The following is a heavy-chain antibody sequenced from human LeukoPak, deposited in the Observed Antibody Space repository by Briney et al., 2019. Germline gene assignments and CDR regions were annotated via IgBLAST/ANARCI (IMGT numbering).Heavy chain of an antibody. CDR1: GFTFSSYW. V-gene: IGHV3-7*01. D-gene: IGHD6-13*01. CDR2: IRPDGSGT. Sequence: PGGPLRLSCAASGFTFSSYWMTWVRQAPGKGLEWVANIRPDGSGTYYVDSVKGRFTISRDNAKNSLYLQMNSLRTEDTAVYYCTRNRVAAAGDDWGQGTLVTVSS. J-gene: IGHJ1*01. CDR3: TRNRVAAAGDD.